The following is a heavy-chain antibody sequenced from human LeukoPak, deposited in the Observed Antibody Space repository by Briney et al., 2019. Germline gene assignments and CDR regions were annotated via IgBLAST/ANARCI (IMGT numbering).Heavy chain of an antibody. CDR1: GYTFTSYR. J-gene: IGHJ6*02. D-gene: IGHD3-9*01. V-gene: IGHV1-18*01. CDR3: ARSGLSDILTGYYNPYYYYGMDV. Sequence: ASVKVSCKASGYTFTSYRISWVRQAPGQGLEWMGWISDHNGNTNYVQKFQGRVTMTTDTSTSTAYMELRSLRSDDTAVYYCARSGLSDILTGYYNPYYYYGMDVWGQGTTVTVSS. CDR2: ISDHNGNT.